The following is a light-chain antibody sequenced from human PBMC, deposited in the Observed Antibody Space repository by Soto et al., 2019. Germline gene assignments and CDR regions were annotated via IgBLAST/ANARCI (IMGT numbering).Light chain of an antibody. CDR1: SSSIGAGYD. CDR3: QSYDSSLNYV. J-gene: IGLJ1*01. Sequence: QSVLTQPPSVSVCPGQRVTISCTGSSSSIGAGYDVHWYQQLPGTAPKLLIYGNNNRPSGVPDRFSGSKSGTSASLAITGLQAEDEADYYCQSYDSSLNYVCGTGTKVTVL. V-gene: IGLV1-40*01. CDR2: GNN.